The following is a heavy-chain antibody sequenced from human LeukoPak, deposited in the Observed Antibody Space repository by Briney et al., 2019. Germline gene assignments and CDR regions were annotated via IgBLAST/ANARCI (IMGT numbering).Heavy chain of an antibody. J-gene: IGHJ4*02. CDR2: IYSGGST. V-gene: IGHV3-53*01. D-gene: IGHD3-22*01. Sequence: PGGSLRLSCAASGFTVSSNYMSWVRQAPGKGLEWVSVIYSGGSTYYADSVKGGFTISRDNSKNTLYLQMNSLRAEDTAVYYCARDDSSGYGFDYWGQGTLVTVSS. CDR1: GFTVSSNY. CDR3: ARDDSSGYGFDY.